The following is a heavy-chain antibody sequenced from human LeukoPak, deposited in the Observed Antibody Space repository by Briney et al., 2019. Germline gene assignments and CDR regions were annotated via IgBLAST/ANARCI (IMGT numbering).Heavy chain of an antibody. CDR3: ARRFDY. CDR2: ISYDGSNK. V-gene: IGHV3-30*04. Sequence: PGGSLRLSCAASGFTFSSYAMHWVRQAPGKGLEWVAVISYDGSNKYYADSVKGRFTISRDNSKNTLYLQMSSLRVEDTAVYYCARRFDYWGQGTLVTVSS. CDR1: GFTFSSYA. J-gene: IGHJ4*02.